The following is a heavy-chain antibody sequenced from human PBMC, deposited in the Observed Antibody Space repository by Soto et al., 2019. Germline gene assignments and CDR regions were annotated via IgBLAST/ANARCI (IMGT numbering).Heavy chain of an antibody. J-gene: IGHJ4*02. D-gene: IGHD3-3*01. CDR2: IHHSGST. Sequence: TSEALSLTCGLYGGSFDGYYWSWIGQSPGKGLEWIGEIHHSGSTKYNPSLKSRVSLSVDTSTKQFSLKMTSMTAADRGVYYCARGVDSWSGYLFWGQGTPVTVSS. CDR1: GGSFDGYY. CDR3: ARGVDSWSGYLF. V-gene: IGHV4-34*01.